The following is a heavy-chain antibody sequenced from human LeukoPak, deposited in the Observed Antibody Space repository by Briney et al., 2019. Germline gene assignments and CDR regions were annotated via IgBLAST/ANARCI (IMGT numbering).Heavy chain of an antibody. CDR1: GFTFTSYS. J-gene: IGHJ5*02. V-gene: IGHV3-21*06. D-gene: IGHD1-7*01. CDR2: ISTGSTFI. Sequence: GGSLRLSCVASGFTFTSYSMNWVRQAPGKGLEWVSSISTGSTFIYYADSVKGRFTISRDNAENSVYLQMNSLRAEDTAVCYCARGSAGTTYNWFDAWGQGTLVTVSS. CDR3: ARGSAGTTYNWFDA.